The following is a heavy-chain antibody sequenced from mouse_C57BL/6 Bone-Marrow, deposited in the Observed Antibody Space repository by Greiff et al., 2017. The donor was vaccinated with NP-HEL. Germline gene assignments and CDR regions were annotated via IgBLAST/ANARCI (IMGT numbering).Heavy chain of an antibody. V-gene: IGHV1-78*01. CDR3: ARCAYDYDEGFAY. Sequence: VKLQESDAELVKPGASVKISCKVSGYTFTDHTIHWMKQRPEQGLEWIGYIYPRDGSTKYNEKFKGKATLTADKSSSTAYMQLNSLTSEDSAVYFCARCAYDYDEGFAYWGQGTLVTVSA. J-gene: IGHJ3*01. CDR1: GYTFTDHT. D-gene: IGHD2-4*01. CDR2: IYPRDGST.